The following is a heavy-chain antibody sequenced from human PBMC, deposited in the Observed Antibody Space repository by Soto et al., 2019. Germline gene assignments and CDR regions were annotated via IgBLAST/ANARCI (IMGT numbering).Heavy chain of an antibody. Sequence: EVQLVESGGGLVQPGGSLRLSCAASGFTFSSYDMHWVRQATGKGLEWVSAIGTAGDTYYPGSVKGRFTISRENAKNSLYLQMNSLRAVDTAVYYCARGYTGRYGMDVWGQGTTVTVSS. CDR1: GFTFSSYD. CDR2: IGTAGDT. D-gene: IGHD5-18*01. CDR3: ARGYTGRYGMDV. J-gene: IGHJ6*02. V-gene: IGHV3-13*01.